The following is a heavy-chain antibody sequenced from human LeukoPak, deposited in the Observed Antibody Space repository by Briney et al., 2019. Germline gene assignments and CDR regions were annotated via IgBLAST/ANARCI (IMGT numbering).Heavy chain of an antibody. CDR3: ARDNDSRDPPHFDY. CDR1: GYTFTSYG. CDR2: ISAYNGYT. D-gene: IGHD3-16*01. J-gene: IGHJ4*02. V-gene: IGHV1-18*01. Sequence: ASVKVSCKASGYTFTSYGISWLRPAPGQGLDWMGWISAYNGYTNYAQKLQGRVTITTNTSTSTAYMELRSLRSDDTAVYYCARDNDSRDPPHFDYWGQGTLVTVSS.